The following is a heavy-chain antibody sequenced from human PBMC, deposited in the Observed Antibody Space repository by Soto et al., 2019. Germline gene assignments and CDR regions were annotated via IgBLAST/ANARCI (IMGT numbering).Heavy chain of an antibody. D-gene: IGHD2-2*01. J-gene: IGHJ2*01. Sequence: EVQLLESGGGLVQPGGSLRLSCAASGFTFSSYAMSWVRQAPGKGLEWVSGISGSGDSTYYADSGKGRFTISRDNSKSTLYLQMNSLRGDDTAVYYCAKSAGGYCSTTTCAGNFGYFYLWGRGTLVTVSS. CDR3: AKSAGGYCSTTTCAGNFGYFYL. V-gene: IGHV3-23*01. CDR1: GFTFSSYA. CDR2: ISGSGDST.